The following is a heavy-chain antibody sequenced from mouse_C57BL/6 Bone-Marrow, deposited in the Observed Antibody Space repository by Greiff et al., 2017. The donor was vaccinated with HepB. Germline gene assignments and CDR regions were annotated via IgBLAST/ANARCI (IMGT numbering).Heavy chain of an antibody. Sequence: VQLQQSGAELVKPGASVKISCKASGYAFSSYWMNWVKQRPGKGLEWIGQIYPGDGDTNYNGKFKGKATLTADKSSSTAYMQLRSLTSEDSAVYFCARAPIYYGYFDYWGQGTTLTVSS. CDR1: GYAFSSYW. CDR2: IYPGDGDT. CDR3: ARAPIYYGYFDY. J-gene: IGHJ2*01. V-gene: IGHV1-80*01. D-gene: IGHD2-1*01.